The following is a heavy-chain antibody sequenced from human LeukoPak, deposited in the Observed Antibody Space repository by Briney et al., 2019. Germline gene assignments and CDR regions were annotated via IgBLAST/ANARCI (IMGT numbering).Heavy chain of an antibody. Sequence: SQTLSLTCTVSGGSISSSDYYWSWIRQPPGKGLEWIGYIYYSGSTYYNPSLKSRVTISVDTSKNQFSLKLSSVTAADTAVYYCAREIRAHQKWELFDYWGQGTLVTVSS. CDR3: AREIRAHQKWELFDY. D-gene: IGHD1-26*01. CDR2: IYYSGST. J-gene: IGHJ4*02. CDR1: GGSISSSDYY. V-gene: IGHV4-30-4*08.